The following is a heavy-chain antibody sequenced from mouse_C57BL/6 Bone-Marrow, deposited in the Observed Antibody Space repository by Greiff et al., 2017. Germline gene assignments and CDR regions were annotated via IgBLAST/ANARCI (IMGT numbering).Heavy chain of an antibody. CDR3: AGPANWAWFAY. J-gene: IGHJ3*01. CDR1: GYTFTSYW. Sequence: QVQLKQPGAELVKPGASVKLSCKASGYTFTSYWMHWVKQRPGQGLEWIGMIHPNSGSTNYNEKFKSKATLTVDKSSSTAYMQLSSLTSEDSAVYCCAGPANWAWFAYWGQGTLVTVSA. CDR2: IHPNSGST. D-gene: IGHD4-1*01. V-gene: IGHV1-64*01.